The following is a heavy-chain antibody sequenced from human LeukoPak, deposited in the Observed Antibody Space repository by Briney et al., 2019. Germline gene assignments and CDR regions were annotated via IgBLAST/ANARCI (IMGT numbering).Heavy chain of an antibody. CDR2: IYHSGST. Sequence: PSETLSLTCAVSGGSISSGGYSWSWIRQPPGKGLEWIGYIYHSGSTYYNPSLKSRVTISVDRSKNQFSLKLSSVTAADTAVYYCASGRITIFGVVIIPFDYWGQGTLVTVSS. CDR3: ASGRITIFGVVIIPFDY. D-gene: IGHD3-3*01. V-gene: IGHV4-30-2*01. CDR1: GGSISSGGYS. J-gene: IGHJ4*02.